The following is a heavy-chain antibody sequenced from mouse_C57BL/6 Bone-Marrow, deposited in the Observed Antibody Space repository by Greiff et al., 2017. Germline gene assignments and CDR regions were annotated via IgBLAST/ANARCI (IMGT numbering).Heavy chain of an antibody. V-gene: IGHV1-80*01. Sequence: QVQLQQSGAELVKPGASVKISCKASGYAFSSYWMNWVKQRPGKGLEWIGQIYPGDGDTNYNGKFKGKATLTADKSSSTAYMQLSSLTSEDSAVYFCARAEDTMITTRRVFAYWGQGTLVTVSA. CDR3: ARAEDTMITTRRVFAY. D-gene: IGHD2-4*01. CDR1: GYAFSSYW. CDR2: IYPGDGDT. J-gene: IGHJ3*01.